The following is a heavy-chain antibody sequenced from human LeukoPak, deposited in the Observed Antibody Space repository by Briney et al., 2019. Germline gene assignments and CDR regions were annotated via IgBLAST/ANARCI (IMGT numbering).Heavy chain of an antibody. CDR1: GYTFTSYG. V-gene: IGHV1-18*01. J-gene: IGHJ4*02. CDR3: ARDYYGDPPDY. Sequence: ASVTVSCKASGYTFTSYGISWVRQAPGQGLEGMGWISAYNGNTNYAQKLQGRVTMTTDTSTSTAYMELRSLRSDDTAVYYCARDYYGDPPDYWGQGTLVTVSS. D-gene: IGHD4-17*01. CDR2: ISAYNGNT.